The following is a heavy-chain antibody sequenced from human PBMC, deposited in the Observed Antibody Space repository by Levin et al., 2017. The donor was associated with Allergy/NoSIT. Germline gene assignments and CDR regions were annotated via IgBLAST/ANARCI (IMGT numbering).Heavy chain of an antibody. Sequence: GESLKISCKGSGYRFPSYWIGWVRQMPGKGLEWMGIIHPGDSDTRYSPSFQGQVTISADKSISTAYLQWSSLKAADTAMYYCARFSSGWYWGYWGQGTLVTVSS. CDR3: ARFSSGWYWGY. J-gene: IGHJ4*02. D-gene: IGHD6-19*01. V-gene: IGHV5-51*01. CDR2: IHPGDSDT. CDR1: GYRFPSYW.